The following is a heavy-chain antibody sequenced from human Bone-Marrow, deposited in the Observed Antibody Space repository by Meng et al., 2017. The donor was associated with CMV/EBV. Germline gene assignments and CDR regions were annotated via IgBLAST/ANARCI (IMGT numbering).Heavy chain of an antibody. V-gene: IGHV3-20*04. CDR2: INWNGGST. Sequence: GESLKISCAASGFTFDDYGMSWVRQAPGKGLEWVSGINWNGGSTGYADSVKGRFTISRDNAKNSLYLQMNSLRAEDTALYYCARVGGVPYISGYFYYYGMDVWGQGPTVTVSS. CDR1: GFTFDDYG. J-gene: IGHJ6*02. D-gene: IGHD3-3*01. CDR3: ARVGGVPYISGYFYYYGMDV.